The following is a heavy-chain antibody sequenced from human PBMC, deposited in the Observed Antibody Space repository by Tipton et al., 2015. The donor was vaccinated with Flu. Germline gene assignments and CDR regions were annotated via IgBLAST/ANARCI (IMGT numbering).Heavy chain of an antibody. Sequence: GSLRLSCAASEFTFSDFWMSWVRQAPGKGLEWVANIKQDGSDKYYVDSVKGRFIISRDNAKNSLYLQMNSLRAADTALYYCARGYYDRSGYFLSYFDYWGQGTLVTVSS. J-gene: IGHJ4*02. CDR2: IKQDGSDK. D-gene: IGHD3-22*01. CDR1: EFTFSDFW. CDR3: ARGYYDRSGYFLSYFDY. V-gene: IGHV3-7*04.